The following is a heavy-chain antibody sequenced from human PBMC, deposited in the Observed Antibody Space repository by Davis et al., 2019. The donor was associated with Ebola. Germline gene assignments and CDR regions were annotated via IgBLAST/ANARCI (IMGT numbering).Heavy chain of an antibody. D-gene: IGHD1-1*01. CDR3: ARAQFPTTSDH. CDR2: ISAYNGNT. V-gene: IGHV1-18*01. J-gene: IGHJ4*02. CDR1: GYTFSSHG. Sequence: AALVKVSCKASGYTFSSHGISWVRQAPGQGLEWMGWISAYNGNTNYAQNVQGRVTMTTDTSTSTAYMEVGSLRSDDTAVYYCARAQFPTTSDHWGQGTLVIVSS.